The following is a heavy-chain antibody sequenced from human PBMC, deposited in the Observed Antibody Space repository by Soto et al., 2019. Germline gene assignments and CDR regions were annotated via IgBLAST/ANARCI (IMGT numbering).Heavy chain of an antibody. CDR3: ARVGWLLYASDI. D-gene: IGHD2-15*01. Sequence: SGGSLGLSCTAPGFPLRTYLMSWVRQAAGKGLEWVANIKQDGSENYYVDSVKGRFTISRDNAKNSLSLQMNSLRAEDTAVYYCARVGWLLYASDIWGQGTLVTVSS. J-gene: IGHJ3*02. CDR2: IKQDGSEN. V-gene: IGHV3-7*05. CDR1: GFPLRTYL.